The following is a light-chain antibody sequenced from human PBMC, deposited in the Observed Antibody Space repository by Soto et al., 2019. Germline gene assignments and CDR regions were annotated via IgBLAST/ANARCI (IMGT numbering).Light chain of an antibody. CDR2: AAS. CDR3: QQSYSTPWT. Sequence: DIQMTPSPSTLSASVGARVTITCRASQGIRNDLGWYQQKPGKAPKLLIYAASSLQSGVPSRFSGSGSGTDFTLTISSLQPEDFATYYCQQSYSTPWTFGQGTKVDIK. J-gene: IGKJ1*01. CDR1: QGIRND. V-gene: IGKV1-39*01.